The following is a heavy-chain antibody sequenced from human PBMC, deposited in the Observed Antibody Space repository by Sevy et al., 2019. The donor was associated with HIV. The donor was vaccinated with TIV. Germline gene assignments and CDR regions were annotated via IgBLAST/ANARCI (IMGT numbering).Heavy chain of an antibody. J-gene: IGHJ6*02. Sequence: ASVKVSCKASGYTFTSYDINWVRQATGQGLEWMGWMNPNSGNTGYAQKFQGRVTMTRNTSISTAYIELSSLRSEDTAVYYCARLPYDFWSGYYNPYYYYGMDVWGQGTTVTVSS. CDR1: GYTFTSYD. V-gene: IGHV1-8*01. D-gene: IGHD3-3*01. CDR3: ARLPYDFWSGYYNPYYYYGMDV. CDR2: MNPNSGNT.